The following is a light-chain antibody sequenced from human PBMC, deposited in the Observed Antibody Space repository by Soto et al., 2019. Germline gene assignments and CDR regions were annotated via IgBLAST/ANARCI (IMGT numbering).Light chain of an antibody. CDR1: NIGTKS. CDR2: DDS. V-gene: IGLV3-21*02. J-gene: IGLJ1*01. CDR3: QVWDSNSDHQV. Sequence: SYELAQPPSVSVAPGQTASITCGGNNIGTKSVHWYQQRPGQAPVMVVYDDSDRPSGIPERFSGSKSENTATLTISRVEAGDEADYYCQVWDSNSDHQVFGNGTKVTVL.